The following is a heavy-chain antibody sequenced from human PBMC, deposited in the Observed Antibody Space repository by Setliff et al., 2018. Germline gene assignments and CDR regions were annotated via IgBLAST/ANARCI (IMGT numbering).Heavy chain of an antibody. CDR1: GGSISSHY. D-gene: IGHD6-19*01. J-gene: IGHJ4*02. CDR3: ARDRSSIAVAGGGVDY. Sequence: SETLSLTCTVSGGSISSHYWSWIRQPPGKGLEWIGSIYYSGITNYNPSLKSRVTISVDTSKNQFSLKLSSVTAADTAVYYCARDRSSIAVAGGGVDYWGQGTLVTVSS. CDR2: IYYSGIT. V-gene: IGHV4-59*11.